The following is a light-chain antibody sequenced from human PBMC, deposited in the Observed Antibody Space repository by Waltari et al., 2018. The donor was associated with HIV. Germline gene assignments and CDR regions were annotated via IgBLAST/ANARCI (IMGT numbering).Light chain of an antibody. Sequence: QSALTQPASVSGSPGQSITISCTGTSSDIGAYDYVSWYQQHPGKAPRLVIYDVNVRSSGISDRFSGSKSAYTASASLTTSKLQAEDEADYYCVSYATNNIPLFGGGTKLTVL. J-gene: IGLJ3*02. V-gene: IGLV2-14*03. CDR2: DVN. CDR3: VSYATNNIPL. CDR1: SSDIGAYDY.